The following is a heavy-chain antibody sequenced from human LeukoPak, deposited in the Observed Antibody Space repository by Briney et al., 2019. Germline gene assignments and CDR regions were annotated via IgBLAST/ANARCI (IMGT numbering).Heavy chain of an antibody. CDR3: ATELRSGWYYFDY. J-gene: IGHJ4*02. D-gene: IGHD6-19*01. V-gene: IGHV4-38-2*01. Sequence: PSETLSLTCAVSGYSISRGYYWGWIRQPPGKGLEWIGSIYHSGSTYYNPSLKSRVTISVDTSKNQFSLKLSSVTAADTAVYHCATELRSGWYYFDYWGQGTLVTVSS. CDR1: GYSISRGYY. CDR2: IYHSGST.